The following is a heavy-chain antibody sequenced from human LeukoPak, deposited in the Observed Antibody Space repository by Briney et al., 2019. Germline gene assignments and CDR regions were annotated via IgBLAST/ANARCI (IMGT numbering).Heavy chain of an antibody. J-gene: IGHJ4*02. V-gene: IGHV3-23*01. Sequence: GGSLRLPCAASGFTLKSTTMTWVRQAPGKGLDWVSSIGGGSDRGTYYADSVKGRFTISRDNFKNTVYLQMNSLRAEDTAVYYCARDPQAYGDASDYWGQGTLVTVSS. D-gene: IGHD4-17*01. CDR3: ARDPQAYGDASDY. CDR1: GFTLKSTT. CDR2: IGGGSDRGT.